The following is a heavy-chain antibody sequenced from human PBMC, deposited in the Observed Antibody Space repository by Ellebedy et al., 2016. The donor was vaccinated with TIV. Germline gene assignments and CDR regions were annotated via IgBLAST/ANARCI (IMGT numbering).Heavy chain of an antibody. Sequence: PGGSLRLSCEASGFTFSTYGMNWVRQAPGKGLEWVAFVRFDGSHKYYAESLKGRVTISRDNSKKTPSLEMNSLRDEDTAVYYCAKEYSGSDDYYGMDVWGQGTTVTVSS. CDR2: VRFDGSHK. CDR3: AKEYSGSDDYYGMDV. V-gene: IGHV3-30*02. J-gene: IGHJ6*02. CDR1: GFTFSTYG. D-gene: IGHD5-12*01.